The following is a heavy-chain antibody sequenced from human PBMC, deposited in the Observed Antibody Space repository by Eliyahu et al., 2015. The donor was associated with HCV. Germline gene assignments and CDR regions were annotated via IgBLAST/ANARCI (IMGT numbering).Heavy chain of an antibody. CDR3: ARGGAPPRRSWLVRKEFDY. V-gene: IGHV4-34*01. J-gene: IGHJ4*02. D-gene: IGHD6-19*01. Sequence: GLEWIGEINHSGSTNYNPSLKSRVTISVDTSKNQFSLKLSSVTAADTAVYYCARGGAPPRRSWLVRKEFDYWGQGILVTVSS. CDR2: INHSGST.